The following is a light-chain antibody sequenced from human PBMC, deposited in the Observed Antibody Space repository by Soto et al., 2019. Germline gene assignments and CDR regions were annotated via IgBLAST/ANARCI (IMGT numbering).Light chain of an antibody. V-gene: IGKV3-15*01. Sequence: IVMTQSPATLSLSPGERATLSCRASQSVSSNLVWYQQKPGQAPRLLIYGASSRATGVPVRFSGSGSGSEFTLTISSLQPYDLATYYCQQYMSYSFGQGTKVDIK. CDR3: QQYMSYS. CDR2: GAS. J-gene: IGKJ1*01. CDR1: QSVSSN.